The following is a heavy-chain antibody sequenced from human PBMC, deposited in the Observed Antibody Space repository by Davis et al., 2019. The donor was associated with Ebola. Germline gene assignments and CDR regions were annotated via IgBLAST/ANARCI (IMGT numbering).Heavy chain of an antibody. D-gene: IGHD4-17*01. CDR3: ARGTTVIYYYGMDV. CDR2: TYYRSKWYN. Sequence: SQTPSLTPAISGDSVSSNSAAWNWIRQSPSRGLEWLGRTYYRSKWYNDYAVSVKSRITMNPDTSKNQFSLQLNSVTPEDTAVYYCARGTTVIYYYGMDVWGQGTTVTVSS. V-gene: IGHV6-1*01. CDR1: GDSVSSNSAA. J-gene: IGHJ6*02.